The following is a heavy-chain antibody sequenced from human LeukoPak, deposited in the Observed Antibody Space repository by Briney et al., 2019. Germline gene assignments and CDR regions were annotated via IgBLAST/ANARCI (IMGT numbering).Heavy chain of an antibody. CDR2: MNPNSGNT. Sequence: ASVKVSCKASGYTFTSYDINWVRQATGQGLEWMGWMNPNSGNTGYAQKFQGRVTITTDESTSTAYMELSSLRSEDTAVYYCARAAREDYYDSSGYYYYWGQGTLVTVSS. V-gene: IGHV1-8*01. D-gene: IGHD3-22*01. CDR1: GYTFTSYD. J-gene: IGHJ4*02. CDR3: ARAAREDYYDSSGYYYY.